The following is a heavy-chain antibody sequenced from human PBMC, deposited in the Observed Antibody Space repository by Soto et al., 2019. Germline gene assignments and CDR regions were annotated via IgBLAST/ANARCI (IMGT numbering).Heavy chain of an antibody. V-gene: IGHV4-59*01. D-gene: IGHD5-12*01. CDR2: IYYSGST. J-gene: IGHJ4*02. CDR3: ARLIYGAYGGALMYFDY. Sequence: SETLSLTCTVSGGSIISYYWSWIRQPPWKGLESIGYIYYSGSTLYNPSLKSRVTISVDTSRNQFSLKLSSATAADTAVYYCARLIYGAYGGALMYFDYWGQGTLVTVSS. CDR1: GGSIISYY.